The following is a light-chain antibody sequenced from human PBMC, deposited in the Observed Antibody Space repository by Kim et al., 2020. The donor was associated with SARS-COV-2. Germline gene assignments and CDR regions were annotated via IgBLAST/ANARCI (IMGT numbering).Light chain of an antibody. CDR2: GAS. J-gene: IGKJ5*01. CDR1: QSVSSK. V-gene: IGKV3-15*01. Sequence: EIVMTQYPGTLSVSPGERATLSCRASQSVSSKLAWYQKKPGQAPRLLLYGASTRATGIPARFSGSGSGTEFTLTISSLQSEDVAVYYCQQFYNWPPITFGQGARLEIK. CDR3: QQFYNWPPIT.